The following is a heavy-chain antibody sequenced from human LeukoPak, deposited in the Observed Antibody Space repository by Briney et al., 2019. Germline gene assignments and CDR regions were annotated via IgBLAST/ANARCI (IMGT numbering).Heavy chain of an antibody. CDR2: IYIGDNP. D-gene: IGHD6-19*01. J-gene: IGHJ4*02. CDR3: AKSYSSGWRFSDY. Sequence: GGSLRLSCVASGLTVSSSYMSWVRQAPGKGLEWVSIIYIGDNPHYADSVKGRFTISRHNSKNTLYLQMDSLRAEDTALYYCAKSYSSGWRFSDYWGQGTLVTVSS. CDR1: GLTVSSSY. V-gene: IGHV3-53*04.